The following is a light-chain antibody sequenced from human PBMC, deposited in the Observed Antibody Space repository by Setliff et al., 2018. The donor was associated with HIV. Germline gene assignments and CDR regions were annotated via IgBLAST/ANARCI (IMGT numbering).Light chain of an antibody. V-gene: IGLV2-14*01. CDR1: SSDVGGYDY. CDR2: EVG. J-gene: IGLJ1*01. Sequence: QSVLAQPASVSGSPGQSITISCTGTSSDVGGYDYVSWYQQHPGKVPKLMLYEVGNRPSGVSNRFSGSKPGNTASLTISGLQAEDEADYYCCSYTSSTTLVFGTGTKVTVL. CDR3: CSYTSSTTLV.